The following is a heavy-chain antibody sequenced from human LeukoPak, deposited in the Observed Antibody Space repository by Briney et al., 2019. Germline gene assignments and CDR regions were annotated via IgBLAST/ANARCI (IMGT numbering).Heavy chain of an antibody. CDR2: ISAYNGNT. CDR1: GYTFTSYG. V-gene: IGHV1-18*01. CDR3: ARDWSGSGWTYYYYGMDV. Sequence: ASVKVSCKASGYTFTSYGISWVRQAPGQGLEWMGWISAYNGNTNYAQKLQGRVTKTTDTSTSTAYMELRSLRSDDTAVYYCARDWSGSGWTYYYYGMDVWGQGTTVTVSS. D-gene: IGHD6-19*01. J-gene: IGHJ6*02.